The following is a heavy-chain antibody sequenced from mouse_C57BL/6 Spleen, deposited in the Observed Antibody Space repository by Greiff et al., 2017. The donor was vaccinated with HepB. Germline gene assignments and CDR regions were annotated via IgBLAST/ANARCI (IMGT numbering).Heavy chain of an antibody. CDR3: TKGGSFMDY. Sequence: EVQGVESGAELVRPGASVKLSCTASGFNIKDDYMHWVKQRPEQGLEWIGWIDPENGDTEYASKFQGKATITADTSSNTAYLQLSSLTSEDTAVYYCTKGGSFMDYWGQGTSVTVSS. V-gene: IGHV14-4*01. J-gene: IGHJ4*01. CDR1: GFNIKDDY. CDR2: IDPENGDT. D-gene: IGHD3-1*01.